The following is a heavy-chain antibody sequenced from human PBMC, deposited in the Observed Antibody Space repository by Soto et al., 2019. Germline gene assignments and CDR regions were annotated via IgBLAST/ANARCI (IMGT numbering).Heavy chain of an antibody. CDR1: GGSISSYY. D-gene: IGHD4-17*01. CDR3: ARTLFTYGNWFDP. V-gene: IGHV4-59*01. Sequence: PSETLSLTCTVSGGSISSYYWSWIRQPPGKGLEWIRYIYYRGSTNYNPSLKSRDTISVDTSKNQFSLKLSSVTAADTAVYYCARTLFTYGNWFDPWGQGTLVTVSS. J-gene: IGHJ5*02. CDR2: IYYRGST.